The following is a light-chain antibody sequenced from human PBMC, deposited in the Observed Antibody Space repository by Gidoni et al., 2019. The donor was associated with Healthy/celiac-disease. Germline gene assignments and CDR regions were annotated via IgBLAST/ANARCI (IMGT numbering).Light chain of an antibody. V-gene: IGKV1-5*03. CDR1: QSITSW. J-gene: IGKJ1*01. CDR3: QQYNSYST. Sequence: DIQMTQSPSTLSASVGDRVTITCRASQSITSWLAWYQQKPGKGTKLLIYKAYSLESGVPSRFSGSGSGTEFTLSISSLQPDDFATYYCQQYNSYSTFGQGTKVEIK. CDR2: KAY.